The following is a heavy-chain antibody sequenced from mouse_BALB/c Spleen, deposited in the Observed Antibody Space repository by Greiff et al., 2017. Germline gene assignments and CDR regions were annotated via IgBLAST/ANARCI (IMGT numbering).Heavy chain of an antibody. CDR1: GFTFSSFG. CDR3: ARSQYDYGEYFDY. J-gene: IGHJ2*01. V-gene: IGHV5-17*02. CDR2: ISSGSSTI. D-gene: IGHD2-4*01. Sequence: EVKLVESGGGLVQPGGSRKLSCAASGFTFSSFGMHWVRQAPEKGLEWVAYISSGSSTIYYADTVKGRFTISRDNPKNTLFLQMTSLRSEDTAMYYCARSQYDYGEYFDYWGQGTTLTVSS.